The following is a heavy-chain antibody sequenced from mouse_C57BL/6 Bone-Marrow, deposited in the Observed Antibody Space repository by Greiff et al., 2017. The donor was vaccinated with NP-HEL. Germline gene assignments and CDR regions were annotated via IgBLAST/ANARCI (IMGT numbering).Heavy chain of an antibody. CDR1: GYTFTSSW. CDR3: AIPSSYAPFAY. V-gene: IGHV1-59*01. CDR2: LDPSDSYT. D-gene: IGHD1-1*01. J-gene: IGHJ3*01. Sequence: QVQLQQPGAELVRPGTSVKLSCKASGYTFTSSWMHWVKQRPGQGLEWIGVLDPSDSYTNYNQKFTGKATLTVDTSYSTAYMQLSSLTSEDSAVYYCAIPSSYAPFAYWGQGTLVTVSA.